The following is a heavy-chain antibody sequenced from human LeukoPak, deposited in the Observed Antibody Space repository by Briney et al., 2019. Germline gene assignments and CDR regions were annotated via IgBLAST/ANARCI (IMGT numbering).Heavy chain of an antibody. J-gene: IGHJ4*02. Sequence: GGSLRLSCAASGFTFSSYGMHWVRQAPGKGLEWVAFIRYDGSNKYYADSVKGRFTISRDNSKNTLYLQMNSLRAEDTALYYCASGGIYYGAAFDFWGQGTLVTVSS. V-gene: IGHV3-30*02. CDR1: GFTFSSYG. CDR2: IRYDGSNK. CDR3: ASGGIYYGAAFDF. D-gene: IGHD1-26*01.